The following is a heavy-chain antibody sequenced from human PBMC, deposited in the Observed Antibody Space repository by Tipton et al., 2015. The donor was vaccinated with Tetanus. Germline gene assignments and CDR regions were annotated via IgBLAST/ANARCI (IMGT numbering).Heavy chain of an antibody. CDR1: GAPISSYY. J-gene: IGHJ4*02. D-gene: IGHD2-8*02. V-gene: IGHV4-59*01. CDR2: IYNSGNT. Sequence: TLSLTCTVSGAPISSYYWSWIRQPPGNGLEWIGYIYNSGNTNYNPSLKSRVTISVDTSKNQFSLKLNSVTAADTAVYYCARGTGGYWGQGTLVTVSS. CDR3: ARGTGGY.